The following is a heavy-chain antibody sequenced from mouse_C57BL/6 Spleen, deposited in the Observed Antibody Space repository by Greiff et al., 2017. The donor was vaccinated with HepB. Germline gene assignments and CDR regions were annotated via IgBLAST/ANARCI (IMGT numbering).Heavy chain of an antibody. CDR1: GYAFSSSW. CDR3: ARTPGDYDDAMDY. D-gene: IGHD2-4*01. CDR2: IYPGDGDT. J-gene: IGHJ4*01. Sequence: VQLQQSGPELVKPGASVKISCKASGYAFSSSWMNWVKQRPGKGLEWIGRIYPGDGDTNYNGKFKGKATLTADKSSSTAYLQLSSLTSEDSAVYFCARTPGDYDDAMDYWGQGTSVTVSS. V-gene: IGHV1-82*01.